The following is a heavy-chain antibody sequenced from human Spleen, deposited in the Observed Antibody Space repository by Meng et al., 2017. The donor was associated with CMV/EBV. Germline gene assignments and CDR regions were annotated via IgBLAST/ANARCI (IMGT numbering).Heavy chain of an antibody. J-gene: IGHJ6*02. CDR3: AKAGELPYYYYYGMDV. V-gene: IGHV3-23*03. D-gene: IGHD1-1*01. CDR2: IYSGESST. CDR1: GFTFSSYE. Sequence: GESLKISCAASGFTFSSYEMNWVRQAPGKGLEWVSVIYSGESSTFYADSVKGRFTISRDNSKKTLYLQMNSLRAEDTAVYYCAKAGELPYYYYYGMDVWGQGTTVTVSS.